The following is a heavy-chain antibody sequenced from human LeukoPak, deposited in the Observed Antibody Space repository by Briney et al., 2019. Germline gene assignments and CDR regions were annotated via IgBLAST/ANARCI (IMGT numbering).Heavy chain of an antibody. CDR2: MYYSGST. CDR1: GSSISSGDYY. D-gene: IGHD3-22*01. V-gene: IGHV4-30-4*01. CDR3: ARPYYYHRRIDP. J-gene: IGHJ5*02. Sequence: SETLSLTCTVSGSSISSGDYYWSWICQPPGKGLEWIAYMYYSGSTYYNPSLKSRVTMSADTSKNQLSLKLSSVTAADTVVYYCARPYYYHRRIDPWGQGILVNVSS.